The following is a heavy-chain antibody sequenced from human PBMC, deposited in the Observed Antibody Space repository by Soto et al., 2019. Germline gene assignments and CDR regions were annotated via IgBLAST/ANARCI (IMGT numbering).Heavy chain of an antibody. CDR3: ARSRSGAVPDSFGY. Sequence: EVQLLESGGGLVQPGGSLRLSCATSGFSFSNYGMNWVRQAPGKGLEWVSGITKTGRSTFIADSVRGRFTISRDKSKNTVYLEMNGMRDDDTAVFYCARSRSGAVPDSFGYWGQGTLVTVSS. D-gene: IGHD3-3*01. CDR1: GFSFSNYG. V-gene: IGHV3-23*01. CDR2: ITKTGRST. J-gene: IGHJ1*01.